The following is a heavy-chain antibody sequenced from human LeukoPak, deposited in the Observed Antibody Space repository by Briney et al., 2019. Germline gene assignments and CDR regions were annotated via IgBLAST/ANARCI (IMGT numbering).Heavy chain of an antibody. J-gene: IGHJ3*02. CDR1: GGSFSGYY. D-gene: IGHD6-13*01. CDR3: ARRRTYSSSWRAFDI. V-gene: IGHV4-34*01. CDR2: INHSGST. Sequence: SETLSLTCAVYGGSFSGYYWSWIRQPPGKGLEWIGEINHSGSTNYNPSLKSRVTISVDTSKNQFSLKLSSVTAADTAVYYCARRRTYSSSWRAFDIWGQRTMVTASS.